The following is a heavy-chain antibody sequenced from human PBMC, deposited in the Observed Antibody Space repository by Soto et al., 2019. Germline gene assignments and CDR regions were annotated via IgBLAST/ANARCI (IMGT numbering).Heavy chain of an antibody. V-gene: IGHV3-23*01. CDR3: FITHLWSWDYIVF. Sequence: GGSLRLSCAASGFTFRSNAMSWVRQAPGKGLEWVSVISGSGGSTYYADSVKGRFTISRDNSKNTLYLQMNTLRANDTAVYYCFITHLWSWDYIVFWGPGTLVTVSS. CDR1: GFTFRSNA. J-gene: IGHJ4*02. D-gene: IGHD1-20*01. CDR2: ISGSGGST.